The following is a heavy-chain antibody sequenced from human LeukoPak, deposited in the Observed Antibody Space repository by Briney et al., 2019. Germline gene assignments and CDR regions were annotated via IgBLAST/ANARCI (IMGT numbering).Heavy chain of an antibody. CDR3: TTDRYYDNSELQFQH. CDR1: GFTFNNAW. Sequence: GGSLRLSCAASGFTFNNAWMNWVRQAPGKGLEWVGRIKSKNVGGTTDYAAPVKGRFTISRDDSRNTLYLQMDSLKIEDTAVYYCTTDRYYDNSELQFQHWGQGTLVTVSS. V-gene: IGHV3-15*01. CDR2: IKSKNVGGTT. D-gene: IGHD3-22*01. J-gene: IGHJ1*01.